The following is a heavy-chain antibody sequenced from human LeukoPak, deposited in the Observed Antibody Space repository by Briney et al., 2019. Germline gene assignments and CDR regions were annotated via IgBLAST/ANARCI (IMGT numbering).Heavy chain of an antibody. CDR2: IYASGTI. D-gene: IGHD6-25*01. CDR3: ARGPASSGGVPPGAFDL. Sequence: GSLRLSCAASGFTFSSYAMSWIRQPAGKGLECIGRIYASGTINYNPSLRSRVTTSVDTSKNQFSLKLTSVAAADTAVYYCARGPASSGGVPPGAFDLWGQGTMVTVSS. V-gene: IGHV4-4*07. CDR1: GFTFSSYA. J-gene: IGHJ3*01.